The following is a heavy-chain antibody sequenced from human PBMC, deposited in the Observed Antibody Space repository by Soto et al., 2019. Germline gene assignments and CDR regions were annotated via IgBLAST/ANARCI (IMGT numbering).Heavy chain of an antibody. CDR3: ARGQSGYPYYYYGMDV. CDR2: ISSSGSTI. Sequence: GGSLRLSCAASGFTFSDYYMSWIRQAPGKGLEWVSYISSSGSTIYYADSVKGRFTISRDNAKNSLYLQMNSLRAEDTAVYYCARGQSGYPYYYYGMDVWGQGTTVTVSS. V-gene: IGHV3-11*04. CDR1: GFTFSDYY. D-gene: IGHD3-3*01. J-gene: IGHJ6*02.